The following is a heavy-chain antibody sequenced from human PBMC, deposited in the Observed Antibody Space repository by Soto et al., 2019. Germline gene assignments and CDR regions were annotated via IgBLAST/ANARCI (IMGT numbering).Heavy chain of an antibody. Sequence: GGSLRLSCAASGFTFSSYWMHWVRQAPGKGLVWVSRINSDGSSKNYADSVKGRFTISRDNSKNTPYLQMNSLRAEDTAVYYCAKDQNIVLVPAAAYYYYYGMDVWGQGTTVTVS. CDR1: GFTFSSYW. CDR3: AKDQNIVLVPAAAYYYYYGMDV. J-gene: IGHJ6*02. D-gene: IGHD2-2*01. CDR2: INSDGSSK. V-gene: IGHV3-74*01.